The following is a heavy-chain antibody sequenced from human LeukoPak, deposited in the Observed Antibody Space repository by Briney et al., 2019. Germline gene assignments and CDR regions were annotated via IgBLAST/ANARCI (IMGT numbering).Heavy chain of an antibody. D-gene: IGHD3-16*01. CDR1: GYTFTGYY. V-gene: IGHV1-2*02. J-gene: IGHJ3*02. Sequence: ASVKVSCKVSGYTFTGYYIHWVRQAPGQGLEWMGWINPNTGGTNYAQNFQGRVTMTRDTSISTAYMELSRLRSDDTAVYYCARGAWVWGGREEVKDGFDIWGQGTMVTVSS. CDR3: ARGAWVWGGREEVKDGFDI. CDR2: INPNTGGT.